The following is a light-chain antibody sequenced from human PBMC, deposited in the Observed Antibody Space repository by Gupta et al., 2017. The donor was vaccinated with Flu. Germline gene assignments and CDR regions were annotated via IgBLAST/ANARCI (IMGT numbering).Light chain of an antibody. J-gene: IGLJ2*01. CDR3: YSAADNNLGV. Sequence: PGQTARITCSGDVLAKKYARWFQQKPGQAPVLVIYKDSERPSGIPERFSGSSSGTTVTLTISGAQVEDEADYYCYSAADNNLGVFGGGTKLTVL. CDR2: KDS. V-gene: IGLV3-27*01. CDR1: VLAKKY.